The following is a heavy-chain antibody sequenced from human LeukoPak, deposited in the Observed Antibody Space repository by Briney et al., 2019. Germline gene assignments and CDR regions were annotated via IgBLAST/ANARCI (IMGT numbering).Heavy chain of an antibody. CDR3: ARSMSGYSYGYGLDY. D-gene: IGHD5-18*01. CDR2: ISAYNGNT. Sequence: ASVKVSCKASGYTFTSYGISWVQQAPGQGLEWMGWISAYNGNTNYAQKLQGRVTMTTDTSTSTAYMELRSLRSDDTAVYYCARSMSGYSYGYGLDYWGQGTLVTVSS. J-gene: IGHJ4*02. CDR1: GYTFTSYG. V-gene: IGHV1-18*01.